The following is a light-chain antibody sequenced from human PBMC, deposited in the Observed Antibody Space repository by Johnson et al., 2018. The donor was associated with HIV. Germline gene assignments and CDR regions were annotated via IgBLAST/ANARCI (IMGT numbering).Light chain of an antibody. Sequence: QSVLTQPPSVSAAPGQKVTISCSGSSSNIGNNYVSWYQQIPGRAPKLLIYDNNKRPSGIPDRFSGSKSGTSTTLGITGLQTGDEADYYCGTWDGSLSAGVCGTGTKVTVL. CDR3: GTWDGSLSAGV. J-gene: IGLJ1*01. V-gene: IGLV1-51*01. CDR1: SSNIGNNY. CDR2: DNN.